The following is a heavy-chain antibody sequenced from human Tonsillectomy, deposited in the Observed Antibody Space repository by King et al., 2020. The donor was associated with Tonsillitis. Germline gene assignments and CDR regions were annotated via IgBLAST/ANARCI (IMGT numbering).Heavy chain of an antibody. CDR1: GDTFTGHF. CDR2: INPKSGDT. V-gene: IGHV1-2*02. Sequence: QLVQSGAELRKPGASVPVSCRTSGDTFTGHFVHWVRQAPGQGLEWMGWINPKSGDTKYVPKFQGRVTLSGDLSITTAYMGLSNLRPDDTAVYYCATNAIGSDVSAYRDFRHWGQGTLVTVSS. J-gene: IGHJ1*01. D-gene: IGHD5-12*01. CDR3: ATNAIGSDVSAYRDFRH.